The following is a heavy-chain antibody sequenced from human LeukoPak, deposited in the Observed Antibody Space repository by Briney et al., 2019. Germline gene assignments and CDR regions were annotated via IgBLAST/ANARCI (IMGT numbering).Heavy chain of an antibody. V-gene: IGHV3-30-3*01. CDR2: ISYDGSNK. Sequence: GRSLRLSCAASGFTFSSYAMHWVRQAPGKGLEWVAVISYDGSNKYYADSVKGRFTISRDNSKNTLYLQMNSLRAEDTAVYYCARVFEDDYVWGSYRYLDYWGQGTLATVSS. D-gene: IGHD3-16*02. J-gene: IGHJ4*02. CDR3: ARVFEDDYVWGSYRYLDY. CDR1: GFTFSSYA.